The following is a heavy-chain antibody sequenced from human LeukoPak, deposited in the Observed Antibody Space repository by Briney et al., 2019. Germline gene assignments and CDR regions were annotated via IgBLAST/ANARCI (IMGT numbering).Heavy chain of an antibody. D-gene: IGHD3-10*01. Sequence: ASVKVSCKASGYAFTSYGISWVRQAPGQGLEWMGWISAYNGNTNYAQKLQGRVTMTTDTSTSTAYMELRSLRSDDTAVYYCARSYGSGSYFLYYYYYGMDVWGKGTTVTVSS. CDR2: ISAYNGNT. J-gene: IGHJ6*04. CDR3: ARSYGSGSYFLYYYYYGMDV. V-gene: IGHV1-18*04. CDR1: GYAFTSYG.